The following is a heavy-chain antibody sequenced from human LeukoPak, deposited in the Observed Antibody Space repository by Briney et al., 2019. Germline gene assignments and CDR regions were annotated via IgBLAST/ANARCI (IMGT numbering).Heavy chain of an antibody. V-gene: IGHV3-7*01. CDR1: GFTFSNYW. J-gene: IGHJ4*02. CDR3: ARVGYSGSPGDY. CDR2: IKEDGSQK. D-gene: IGHD1-26*01. Sequence: GGSLRLSCAGSGFTFSNYWMNWVRQAPGKGLEWVANIKEDGSQKFYVDSVKGRFTISRDNAKNSLYLQMNSLRGEDTAVYYCARVGYSGSPGDYWGQGTLVTVSS.